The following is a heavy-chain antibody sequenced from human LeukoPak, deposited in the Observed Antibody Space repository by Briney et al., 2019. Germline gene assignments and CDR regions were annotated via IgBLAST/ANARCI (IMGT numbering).Heavy chain of an antibody. CDR3: ARCHRNYVRYYYYYMDV. CDR2: INHSGST. Sequence: SETLSLTCAVYGGSFSGYYWSWIRQPPGKGLEWTGEINHSGSTNYNPSLKSRVTISVDTSKNQFSLKLSSVTAADTAVYYCARCHRNYVRYYYYYMDVWGKGTTVTVSS. D-gene: IGHD1-14*01. CDR1: GGSFSGYY. J-gene: IGHJ6*03. V-gene: IGHV4-34*01.